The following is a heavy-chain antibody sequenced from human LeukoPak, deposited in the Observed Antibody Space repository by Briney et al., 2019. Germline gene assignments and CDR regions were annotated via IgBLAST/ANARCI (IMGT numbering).Heavy chain of an antibody. CDR3: ARPAFGGVIFFFDY. J-gene: IGHJ4*02. D-gene: IGHD3-16*01. V-gene: IGHV4-39*01. CDR1: GGSISSSTYY. CDR2: IYHSGST. Sequence: SETLSLTCTVSGGSISSSTYYWGWIRQPPGKGLEWIGSIYHSGSTYYNPSLKSRVTISADTSKNQFSLKLSSVTAADTAVYYCARPAFGGVIFFFDYWGQGTLVTVSS.